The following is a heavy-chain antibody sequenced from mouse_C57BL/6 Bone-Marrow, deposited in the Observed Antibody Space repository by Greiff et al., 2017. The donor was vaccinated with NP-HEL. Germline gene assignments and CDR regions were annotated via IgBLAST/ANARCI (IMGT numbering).Heavy chain of an antibody. V-gene: IGHV3-1*01. J-gene: IGHJ1*03. D-gene: IGHD2-4*01. CDR2: ISYSGST. Sequence: VQLQQSGPGMVKPSQSLSLTCTVTGYSITSGYDWHWIRHFPGNKLEWMGYISYSGSTNYNPSLKSRIPITHDTSKNHFFLKLNSVTTEDTATYYCARGYDYDRDWYFDVWGTGTTVTVSS. CDR1: GYSITSGYD. CDR3: ARGYDYDRDWYFDV.